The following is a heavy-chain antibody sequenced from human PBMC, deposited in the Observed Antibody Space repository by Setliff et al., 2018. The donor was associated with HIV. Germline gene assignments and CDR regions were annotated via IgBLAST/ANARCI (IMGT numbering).Heavy chain of an antibody. CDR2: VNPDGSEA. CDR3: ADPPSGY. V-gene: IGHV3-7*01. Sequence: GGSLRLSCAASGFTFSKYWMSWVRQAPGKGLEWVASVNPDGSEASSVGSMKGRFTVSRDNAKNSLSLQMNSLRVEDTAVYYCADPPSGYWDQGTLVTVSS. CDR1: GFTFSKYW. D-gene: IGHD3-10*01. J-gene: IGHJ4*02.